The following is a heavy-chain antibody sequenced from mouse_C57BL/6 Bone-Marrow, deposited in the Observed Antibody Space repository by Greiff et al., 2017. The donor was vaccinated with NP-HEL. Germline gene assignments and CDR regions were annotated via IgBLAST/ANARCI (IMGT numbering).Heavy chain of an antibody. Sequence: QVQLQQSGAELVKPGASVKISCKASGYTFTDYYINWVKQRPGQGLEWIGKIGPGSGSTYYNEKFKGKATLTADKSSSTAYMQLSSLTSEDSAVYFCARSNYDYDEEDWFAYWGQGTLVTVSA. CDR3: ARSNYDYDEEDWFAY. J-gene: IGHJ3*01. D-gene: IGHD2-4*01. CDR1: GYTFTDYY. CDR2: IGPGSGST. V-gene: IGHV1-77*01.